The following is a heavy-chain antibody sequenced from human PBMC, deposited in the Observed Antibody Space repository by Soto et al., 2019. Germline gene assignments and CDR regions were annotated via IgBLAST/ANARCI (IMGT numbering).Heavy chain of an antibody. Sequence: GESLKISCQGSGYSFTTYWIAWVRQMPGKGLEWMAITYPGDSETRYSPSFQGQVTISADKSISTAYLQWNSLKASDTAMYYCARHDYYGLKAFDIWGQGTMVTVSS. CDR3: ARHDYYGLKAFDI. V-gene: IGHV5-51*01. J-gene: IGHJ3*02. D-gene: IGHD3-10*01. CDR2: TYPGDSET. CDR1: GYSFTTYW.